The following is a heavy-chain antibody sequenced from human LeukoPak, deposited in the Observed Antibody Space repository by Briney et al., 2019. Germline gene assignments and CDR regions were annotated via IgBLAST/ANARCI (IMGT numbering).Heavy chain of an antibody. J-gene: IGHJ4*02. Sequence: SDTLSLTCTVSGGSISSSSYYWGWIRQPPGKGLEWIGSIYYSGSTYYNPSLKSRVTISVDTSKNQFSLKLSSATAADTAVYYCARLGIAVAGTSVDYWGQGTLVTVSS. CDR1: GGSISSSSYY. CDR2: IYYSGST. V-gene: IGHV4-39*01. CDR3: ARLGIAVAGTSVDY. D-gene: IGHD6-19*01.